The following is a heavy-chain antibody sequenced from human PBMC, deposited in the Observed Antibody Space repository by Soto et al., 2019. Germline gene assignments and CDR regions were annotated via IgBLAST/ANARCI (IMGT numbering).Heavy chain of an antibody. CDR1: GYTFTSYD. CDR3: ARGPGYSGYDSYYYYMDV. D-gene: IGHD5-12*01. CDR2: MNPNSGNT. J-gene: IGHJ6*03. Sequence: GASVKVSCKASGYTFTSYDINWVRQATGQGLEWMGWMNPNSGNTGYAQKFQGRVTMTRNTSISTAYMELSSLRSEDTAVYYCARGPGYSGYDSYYYYMDVWGKGTTVTVSS. V-gene: IGHV1-8*01.